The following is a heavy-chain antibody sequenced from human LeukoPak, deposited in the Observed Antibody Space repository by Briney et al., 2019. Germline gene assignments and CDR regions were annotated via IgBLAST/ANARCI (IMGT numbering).Heavy chain of an antibody. V-gene: IGHV4-39*07. J-gene: IGHJ4*02. CDR2: IYYSGST. D-gene: IGHD6-6*01. CDR3: ARGPREYSSSSGLGY. Sequence: PSETLSLTCTVSGGSISSSSYYWGWIRQPPGKGLEWIGSIYYSGSTYYNPSLKSRVTMSVDTSKNQFSLKLSSVTAADTAVYYCARGPREYSSSSGLGYWGQGTLVTVSS. CDR1: GGSISSSSYY.